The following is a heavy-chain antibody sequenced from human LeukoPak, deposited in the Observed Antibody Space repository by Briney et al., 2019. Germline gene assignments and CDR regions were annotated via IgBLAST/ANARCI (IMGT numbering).Heavy chain of an antibody. J-gene: IGHJ5*02. D-gene: IGHD2-2*01. Sequence: SETLSLTCTVSGGSISSYCWNWVRQSPGKGLEWIGYIFTSGRTDYNPSLKSRVTMSVDTSKNQISVDLRFLTAADTAVYYCARVGPTHQLLSDGWFDPWGQGTLVTVSS. CDR2: IFTSGRT. V-gene: IGHV4-4*09. CDR1: GGSISSYC. CDR3: ARVGPTHQLLSDGWFDP.